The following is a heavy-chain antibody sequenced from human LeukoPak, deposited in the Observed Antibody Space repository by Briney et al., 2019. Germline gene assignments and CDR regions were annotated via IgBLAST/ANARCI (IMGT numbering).Heavy chain of an antibody. Sequence: ASVKVSCKASGGTFSSYAISWVRQAPGQGLEWMGGTIPIFGTADYAQEFQGRVTITADESTSTAYMELNSLRSEDTAVYYCARDPSMIRGENTPYFDYWGQGTLVTVSS. CDR2: TIPIFGTA. D-gene: IGHD3-10*01. J-gene: IGHJ4*02. CDR1: GGTFSSYA. CDR3: ARDPSMIRGENTPYFDY. V-gene: IGHV1-69*01.